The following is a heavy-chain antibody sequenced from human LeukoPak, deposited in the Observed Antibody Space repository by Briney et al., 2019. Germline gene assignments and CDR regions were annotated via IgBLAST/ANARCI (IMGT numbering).Heavy chain of an antibody. V-gene: IGHV3-7*01. Sequence: GGSLRLSCAASGFTFSSYWMSWVRQAPGKGLEWVANIKQDGSDKYYVDSVKGRFTISRDNAKNSLYLQMNSLRAEDTAVYYCARNRGYCSSTSCSMFDYWGQGTLVTVSS. CDR2: IKQDGSDK. CDR1: GFTFSSYW. J-gene: IGHJ4*02. CDR3: ARNRGYCSSTSCSMFDY. D-gene: IGHD2-2*01.